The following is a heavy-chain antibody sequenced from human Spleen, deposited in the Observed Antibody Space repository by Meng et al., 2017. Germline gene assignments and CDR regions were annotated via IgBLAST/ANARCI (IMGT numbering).Heavy chain of an antibody. CDR1: GGSMNRYY. J-gene: IGHJ4*02. CDR3: ARNNGRDVYNFDS. D-gene: IGHD1-14*01. Sequence: GSLRLSCAVSGGSMNRYYWSWIRQSPEKGLEWIGYLFQSGAINHNPSLKSRVTMSLDTSKNQFSLKLSSVTAADTAVYYCARNNGRDVYNFDSWGQGTLVTVSS. V-gene: IGHV4-59*01. CDR2: LFQSGAI.